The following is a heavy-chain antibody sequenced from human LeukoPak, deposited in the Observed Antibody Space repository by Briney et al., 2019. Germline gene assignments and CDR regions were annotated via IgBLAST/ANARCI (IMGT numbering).Heavy chain of an antibody. CDR2: IYYSGST. Sequence: SETLSLTCTVSGGSISSYCWNWIRQPPGKGLEWIGYIYYSGSTNYNPSLKSRVTISVDTSKNQFSLKLSSVTAADTAVYYCARSHSVWTSFDYWGQGTLATVSS. V-gene: IGHV4-59*01. CDR1: GGSISSYC. CDR3: ARSHSVWTSFDY. J-gene: IGHJ4*02. D-gene: IGHD3/OR15-3a*01.